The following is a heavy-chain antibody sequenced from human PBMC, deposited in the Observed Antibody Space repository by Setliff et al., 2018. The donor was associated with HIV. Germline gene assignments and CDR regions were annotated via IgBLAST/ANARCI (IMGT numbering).Heavy chain of an antibody. CDR2: INPNSGGT. J-gene: IGHJ5*02. V-gene: IGHV1-2*06. D-gene: IGHD3-3*01. CDR3: AREGDPFGAAAYNWFDP. CDR1: GYTFTGHY. Sequence: ASVKVSCKASGYTFTGHYMHWVRQAPGQGLEWMGRINPNSGGTNYAKKFQGRFTMTRDTSISTAYMELSRLRSDDTAVYYCAREGDPFGAAAYNWFDPWGQGTRVTVSS.